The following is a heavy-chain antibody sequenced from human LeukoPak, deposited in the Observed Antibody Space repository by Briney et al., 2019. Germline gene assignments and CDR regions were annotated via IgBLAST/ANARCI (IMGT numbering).Heavy chain of an antibody. Sequence: ASMKVSCKASGYTFTGYYMHWGRQAPGQGLEWMGWINPNSGGTNYAQKFQGRVTMTRDTSISTAYMELSRLRSDDTAVYYCARASLGWDAFDIWGQGTMVTVSS. CDR2: INPNSGGT. J-gene: IGHJ3*02. CDR1: GYTFTGYY. CDR3: ARASLGWDAFDI. V-gene: IGHV1-2*02. D-gene: IGHD1-26*01.